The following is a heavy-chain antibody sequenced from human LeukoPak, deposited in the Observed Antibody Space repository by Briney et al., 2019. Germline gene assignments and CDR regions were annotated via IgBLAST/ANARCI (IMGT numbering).Heavy chain of an antibody. D-gene: IGHD4-23*01. CDR2: ISGSGGST. CDR3: AKLHYGANSGGRYGMDV. Sequence: GESLRLSCAASGFTFSSYAMSWVRQAQGKGLEWVSTISGSGGSTYYADSVKGRFTISRDNSKNTLYLQMNSLRAEDTAVYYCAKLHYGANSGGRYGMDVWGQGTTVTVSS. CDR1: GFTFSSYA. V-gene: IGHV3-23*01. J-gene: IGHJ6*02.